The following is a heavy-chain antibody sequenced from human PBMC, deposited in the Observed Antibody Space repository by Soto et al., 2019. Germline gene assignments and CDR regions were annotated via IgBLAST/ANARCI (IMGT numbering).Heavy chain of an antibody. CDR3: ARGTRYYGMDV. J-gene: IGHJ6*02. CDR1: GGSFSGYY. CDR2: INHSGST. Sequence: TSETLSLTCAVYGGSFSGYYWSWIRQPPGKGLEWIGEINHSGSTNYNPSLKSRVTISVDTSKNQFSLKLSSVTAADTAVYYCARGTRYYGMDVWGQGTTVTVSS. V-gene: IGHV4-34*01.